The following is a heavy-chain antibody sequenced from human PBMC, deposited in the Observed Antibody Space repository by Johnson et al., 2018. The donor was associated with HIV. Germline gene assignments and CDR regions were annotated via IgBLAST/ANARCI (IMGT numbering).Heavy chain of an antibody. Sequence: VQLVESGGGLVQPGGSLRLSCAASGFTVSGNYMNWVRQAPGKGLEWVSVIYSGGSPYYDASVKGSVTISSDNSKNTRYLQMNSLRAEDTAGYYGARDRYPRLYFDWLFDAFDIWGQGTMVTVSS. CDR1: GFTVSGNY. J-gene: IGHJ3*02. CDR2: IYSGGSP. D-gene: IGHD3-9*01. CDR3: ARDRYPRLYFDWLFDAFDI. V-gene: IGHV3-66*01.